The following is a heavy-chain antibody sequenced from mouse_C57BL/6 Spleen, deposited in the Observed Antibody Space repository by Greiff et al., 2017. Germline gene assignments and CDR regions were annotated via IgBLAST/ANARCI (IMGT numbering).Heavy chain of an antibody. CDR2: IYPGDGDT. J-gene: IGHJ4*01. CDR3: ARSGLTFYAMDY. Sequence: VKLQESGAELVKPGASVKISCKASGYAFSSYWMNWVKQRPGKGLEWIGQIYPGDGDTNYNGKFKGKATLTADKSSSTAYMQLSSLTSEDSAVYFCARSGLTFYAMDYWGQGTSVTVSS. V-gene: IGHV1-80*01. D-gene: IGHD4-1*01. CDR1: GYAFSSYW.